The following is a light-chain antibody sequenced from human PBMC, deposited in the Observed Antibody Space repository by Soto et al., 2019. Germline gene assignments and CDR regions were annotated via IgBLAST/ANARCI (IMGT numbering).Light chain of an antibody. CDR2: DAS. J-gene: IGKJ1*01. V-gene: IGKV1-5*01. Sequence: TQQTLCPSPLYACIGDRVSITCRASQSISSWLAWYQQKPGKAPKLLIYDASSLESGVPSRFSGSGFGTEFSLTISSLQPDDFGSYYCQHMRTFGQGTKVDIK. CDR1: QSISSW. CDR3: QHMRT.